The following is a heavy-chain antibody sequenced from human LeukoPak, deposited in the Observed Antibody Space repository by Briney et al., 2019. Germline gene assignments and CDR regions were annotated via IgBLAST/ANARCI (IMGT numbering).Heavy chain of an antibody. CDR2: INPNSGGT. CDR1: GYTFTSYD. D-gene: IGHD1-26*01. J-gene: IGHJ4*02. CDR3: ARDVGATNFDY. Sequence: ASVKVSCKASGYTFTSYDINWVRQAPGQGLEWMGWINPNSGGTNYAQKFQGRVTMTRDTSISTAYMELSRLRSDDTAVYYCARDVGATNFDYWGQGTLVTVSS. V-gene: IGHV1-2*02.